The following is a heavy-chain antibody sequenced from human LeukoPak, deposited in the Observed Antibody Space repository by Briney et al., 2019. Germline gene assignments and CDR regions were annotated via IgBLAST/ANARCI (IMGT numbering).Heavy chain of an antibody. CDR3: ASLNYYDSSAHLWT. V-gene: IGHV3-7*01. CDR1: GFTFSSYW. D-gene: IGHD3-22*01. Sequence: GGSLRLSCAASGFTFSSYWMSWVRQAPGKGLEWVANIKQDGSEKYYVDSVKGRFTISRDNAKNSLYLQMNSLRAEDTAVFYCASLNYYDSSAHLWTWGQGTLVTVSS. J-gene: IGHJ5*02. CDR2: IKQDGSEK.